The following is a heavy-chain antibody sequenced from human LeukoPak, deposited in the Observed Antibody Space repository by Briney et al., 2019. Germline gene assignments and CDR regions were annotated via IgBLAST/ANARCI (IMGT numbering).Heavy chain of an antibody. CDR3: ARGPYSYDSSGCFDY. V-gene: IGHV4-61*02. Sequence: PSETLSLTCTVSGDSISSGNYYWSWIRQPAGKGLEWIGRIYTSGSTNYNPSLKSRVTISVDTSKNQFSLRLNSVTATDTATYYCARGPYSYDSSGCFDYWGQGALVTVSS. D-gene: IGHD3-22*01. J-gene: IGHJ4*02. CDR1: GDSISSGNYY. CDR2: IYTSGST.